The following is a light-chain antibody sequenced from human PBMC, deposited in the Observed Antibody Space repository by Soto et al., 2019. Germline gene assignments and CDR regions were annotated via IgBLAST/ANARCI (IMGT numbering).Light chain of an antibody. Sequence: QSVLTQPPSASVSPGQSVTISCTGTSSDVCRYNYVSWYQQHPGKAPKLMIYEVTTRPSGVPDRFSGSKSGNTASLSVSGLQAEDEDDYYCTYYTGSNVVFGGGTKLTVL. CDR2: EVT. V-gene: IGLV2-8*01. J-gene: IGLJ2*01. CDR3: TYYTGSNVV. CDR1: SSDVCRYNY.